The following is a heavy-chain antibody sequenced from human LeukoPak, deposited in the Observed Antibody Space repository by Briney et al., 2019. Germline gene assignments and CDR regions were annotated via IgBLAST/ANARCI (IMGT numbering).Heavy chain of an antibody. Sequence: GGSLRLSCAASGFTFSSYGMHWVRQAPGKGLEWVAVIWYDGSNKYYADSVKGRFTISRDNSKNTLYLQMNSLRAEDTAVYYCAKGQDGSGSLDAFDIWGQGTMVTVSS. CDR3: AKGQDGSGSLDAFDI. CDR1: GFTFSSYG. V-gene: IGHV3-33*06. J-gene: IGHJ3*02. D-gene: IGHD3-10*01. CDR2: IWYDGSNK.